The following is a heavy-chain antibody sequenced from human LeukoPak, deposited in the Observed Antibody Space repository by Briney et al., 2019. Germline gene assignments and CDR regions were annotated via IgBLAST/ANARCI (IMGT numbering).Heavy chain of an antibody. Sequence: SETLSLICTVSGGSISSYYWSWIRQPPGKGLEWIGYIYYSGSTNYNPSLKSRVTISVDTSKNQFSLKLSSVTAADTAVYYCASSGYCSSTSCYLLSYWGQGTLVTVSS. CDR1: GGSISSYY. CDR2: IYYSGST. D-gene: IGHD2-2*01. V-gene: IGHV4-59*01. J-gene: IGHJ4*02. CDR3: ASSGYCSSTSCYLLSY.